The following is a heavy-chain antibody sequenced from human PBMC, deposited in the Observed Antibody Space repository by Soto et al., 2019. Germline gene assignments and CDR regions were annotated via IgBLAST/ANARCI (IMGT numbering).Heavy chain of an antibody. CDR2: IIPIFGTA. CDR3: ARLNDYYYYGMDV. D-gene: IGHD1-1*01. CDR1: GGTFSSYA. J-gene: IGHJ6*02. Sequence: SVKVSCKASGGTFSSYAISWVRQAPGQGLEWMGGIIPIFGTANYAQKFQGRVTITADESTSTAYMELSSLRSEDTAVYYCARLNDYYYYGMDVWGQGTTVTVSS. V-gene: IGHV1-69*13.